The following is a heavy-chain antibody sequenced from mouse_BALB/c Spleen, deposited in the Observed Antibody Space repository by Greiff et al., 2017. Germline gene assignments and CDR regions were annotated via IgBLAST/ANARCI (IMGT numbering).Heavy chain of an antibody. J-gene: IGHJ4*01. CDR1: GFTFSSYG. CDR3: ARHAPAMDY. V-gene: IGHV5-6*02. Sequence: DVMLVESGGDLVKPGGSLKLSCAASGFTFSSYGMSWVRQTPDKRLEWVATISSGGSYTYYPDSVKGRFTISRDNAKNTLYLQMSSLKSEDTAMYYCARHAPAMDYWGQGTSVTVSS. CDR2: ISSGGSYT.